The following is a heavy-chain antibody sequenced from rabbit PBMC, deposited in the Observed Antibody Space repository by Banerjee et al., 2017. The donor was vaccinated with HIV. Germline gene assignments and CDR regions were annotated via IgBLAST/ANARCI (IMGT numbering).Heavy chain of an antibody. V-gene: IGHV1S47*01. J-gene: IGHJ4*01. Sequence: QQQLVESGGGLVKPGASLTLTCKASGFDFSSNAMCWFRQAPGKGPEWIACIYAGDGSTDYATWVNGRFTISKTSSTTVTPQMTSLTVADTATYFCARGADYVDWGLDLWGPGTLVTVS. D-gene: IGHD2-1*01. CDR1: GFDFSSNA. CDR2: IYAGDGST. CDR3: ARGADYVDWGLDL.